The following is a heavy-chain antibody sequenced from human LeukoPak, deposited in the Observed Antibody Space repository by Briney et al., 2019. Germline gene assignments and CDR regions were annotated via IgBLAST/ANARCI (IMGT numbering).Heavy chain of an antibody. D-gene: IGHD2-21*02. CDR1: GGSFSGYY. V-gene: IGHV4-34*01. J-gene: IGHJ4*02. CDR2: INHSGSY. Sequence: SETLSLTCAVYGGSFSGYYWSWIRQHPRKGLEWIGVINHSGSYNYNPSLKSRVTISVDTSKNQFCLTLSSVTAADTAVYYCARGPPYIVVVTAIGFFDSWGQGTLVTVSS. CDR3: ARGPPYIVVVTAIGFFDS.